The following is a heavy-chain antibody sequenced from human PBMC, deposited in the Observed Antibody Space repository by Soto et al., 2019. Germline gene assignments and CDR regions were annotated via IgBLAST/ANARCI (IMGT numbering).Heavy chain of an antibody. CDR2: IYYSGST. J-gene: IGHJ5*02. CDR1: GGSISSGGYY. D-gene: IGHD2-2*01. CDR3: ARDIRGYCSSTSCPNWFDP. Sequence: QVQLQESGPGLVKPSQTLSLTCTVSGGSISSGGYYWSWIRQHPGKGLEWIGYIYYSGSTYYNPSLKSRVTISVDTSKNQFSLKLSSVTAADTAVYYCARDIRGYCSSTSCPNWFDPWGQGTLVTVSS. V-gene: IGHV4-31*03.